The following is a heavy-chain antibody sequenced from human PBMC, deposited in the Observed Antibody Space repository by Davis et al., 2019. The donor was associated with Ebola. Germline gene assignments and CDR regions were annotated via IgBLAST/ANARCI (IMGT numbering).Heavy chain of an antibody. V-gene: IGHV3-21*01. Sequence: PGGSLRLSCAASGFTFSSYSMNWVPQAPGKGLEWVSSISSSSSYIYYADSVKGRFTISRDNAKHSLYLQMNSLRAQDTGVYYCARGEGSDYFVVAGGGDDAFDIWGQGTMVTVSS. CDR1: GFTFSSYS. D-gene: IGHD2/OR15-2a*01. J-gene: IGHJ3*02. CDR2: ISSSSSYI. CDR3: ARGEGSDYFVVAGGGDDAFDI.